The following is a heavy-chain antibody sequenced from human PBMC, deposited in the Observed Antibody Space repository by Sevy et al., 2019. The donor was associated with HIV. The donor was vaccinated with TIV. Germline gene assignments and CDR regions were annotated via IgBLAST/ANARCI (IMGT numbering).Heavy chain of an antibody. Sequence: GGSLRLSCAGSGITFSNTWMSWIRQAPGKGLEWIGSIKSKTDGGTTDYGAPVKGRFSISRDDSKNTLYLQMNSLKTEDTAVYYCTTQWFWGQGTLVTVSS. V-gene: IGHV3-15*01. CDR2: IKSKTDGGTT. CDR3: TTQWF. CDR1: GITFSNTW. D-gene: IGHD3-22*01. J-gene: IGHJ4*02.